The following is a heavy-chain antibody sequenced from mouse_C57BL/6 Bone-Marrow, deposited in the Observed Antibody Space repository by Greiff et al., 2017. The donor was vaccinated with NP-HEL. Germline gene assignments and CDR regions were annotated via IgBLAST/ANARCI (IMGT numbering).Heavy chain of an antibody. J-gene: IGHJ4*01. CDR1: GYTFTDYY. CDR3: ARGYYYGSSYDYAMDD. Sequence: EVQLQQSGPELVKPGASVKISCKASGYTFTDYYMNWVKQSHGKSLEWIGDINPNNGGTSYNQQFKGKATLTVDKSSSTAYMELRSLTSEDSAVYDGARGYYYGSSYDYAMDDWGQGTSGTVSS. D-gene: IGHD1-1*01. V-gene: IGHV1-26*01. CDR2: INPNNGGT.